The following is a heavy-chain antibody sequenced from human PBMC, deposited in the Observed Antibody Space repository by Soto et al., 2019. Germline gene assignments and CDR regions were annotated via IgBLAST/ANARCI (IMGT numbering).Heavy chain of an antibody. CDR3: ARETFRPSAFDT. CDR1: GGSISSSSYF. CDR2: IYYSGST. Sequence: QLQLQESGPGLVKPSETLSLTCTVSGGSISSSSYFWGWIRQPPGKGLEWIGSIYYSGSTYYNPTLNSRVTISVATSRSHLSLKLSSGTAADTAVYYCARETFRPSAFDTWAPATMVTVSS. V-gene: IGHV4-39*02. D-gene: IGHD3-16*01. J-gene: IGHJ3*02.